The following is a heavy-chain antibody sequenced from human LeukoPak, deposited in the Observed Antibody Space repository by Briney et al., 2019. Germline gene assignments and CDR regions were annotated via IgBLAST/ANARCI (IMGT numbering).Heavy chain of an antibody. CDR3: AKDLFSLGPSYLTTGTLDY. CDR2: IRYDGSNK. CDR1: GFTFSSCG. D-gene: IGHD4-17*01. J-gene: IGHJ4*02. V-gene: IGHV3-30*02. Sequence: GGSLRLSCAASGFTFSSCGMHWVRQAPGKGLEWVAFIRYDGSNKYYADSVKGRFTISRDNSKNTLYLQMNSLRAEDTAVYYCAKDLFSLGPSYLTTGTLDYWGQGTLVTVSS.